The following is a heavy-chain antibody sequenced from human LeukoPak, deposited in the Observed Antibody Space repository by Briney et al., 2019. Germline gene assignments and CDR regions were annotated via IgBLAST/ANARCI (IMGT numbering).Heavy chain of an antibody. CDR1: GDSVSSNSAA. D-gene: IGHD3-22*01. V-gene: IGHV6-1*01. CDR2: TYYRSKWYN. Sequence: SQTLSLTCAISGDSVSSNSAAWNWIRQSPSRGLEWLGRTYYRSKWYNDYAVSVKSRITINPDTSKNQFSLKLNSVTPEDKAVYYCARGNYYDSSGYWGPKYYFDYWGQGTLVTVSS. CDR3: ARGNYYDSSGYWGPKYYFDY. J-gene: IGHJ4*02.